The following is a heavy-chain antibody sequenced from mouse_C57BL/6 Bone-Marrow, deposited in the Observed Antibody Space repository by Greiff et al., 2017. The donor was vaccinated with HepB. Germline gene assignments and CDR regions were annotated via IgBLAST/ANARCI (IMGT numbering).Heavy chain of an antibody. D-gene: IGHD1-1*01. J-gene: IGHJ2*01. Sequence: VQVVESGAELVRPGASVTLSCKASGYTFTDYEMHWVKQTPVHGLEWIGAIDPETGGTAYNQKFKGKAILTADKSSSTAYMELRSLTSEDSAVYYCTRKGYYGSSPRGEGYWGQGTTLTVSS. CDR2: IDPETGGT. V-gene: IGHV1-15*01. CDR1: GYTFTDYE. CDR3: TRKGYYGSSPRGEGY.